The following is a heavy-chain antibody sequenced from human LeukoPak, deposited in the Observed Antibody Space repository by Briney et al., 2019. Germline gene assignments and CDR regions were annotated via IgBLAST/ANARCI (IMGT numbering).Heavy chain of an antibody. V-gene: IGHV1-8*03. CDR3: ARTQHLVLRSPLDP. D-gene: IGHD6-13*01. J-gene: IGHJ5*02. Sequence: GASVKVSCKASGYTFINYDIHWVRQATGQGLEWMGWMNPYSGNTGYAQNFQGRITITRNTSISTAYMELTSLRSEDTAVYYCARTQHLVLRSPLDPWGQGTLVTVSS. CDR2: MNPYSGNT. CDR1: GYTFINYD.